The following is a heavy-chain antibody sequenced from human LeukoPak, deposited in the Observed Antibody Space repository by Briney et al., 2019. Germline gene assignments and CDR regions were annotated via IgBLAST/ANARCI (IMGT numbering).Heavy chain of an antibody. J-gene: IGHJ6*02. CDR1: GGSFSHYY. Sequence: KSSETLSLTCAVYGGSFSHYYWSWIHQPPGKGLEWIGEINHSGSTTYNPSLQSRVTIPVDTSKNQFSLTLNSVTATDTAVYYCAADFWSGYYMFTVWGQGTTVTVSS. D-gene: IGHD3-3*01. CDR2: INHSGST. CDR3: AADFWSGYYMFTV. V-gene: IGHV4-34*01.